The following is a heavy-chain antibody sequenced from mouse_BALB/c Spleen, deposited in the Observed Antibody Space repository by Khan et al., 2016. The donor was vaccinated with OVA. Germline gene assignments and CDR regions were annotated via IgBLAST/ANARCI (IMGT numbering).Heavy chain of an antibody. Sequence: QVQLKQSGAELVKPGASVKLSCKTSGYTFTNYWIQWVKQRPGQGLGWIGEIFRGSGTTYYNENFKAKATLTIDTSSSTAYMQLSSLTSEDSAVYFCARGYFGNYEFAYWGQGTLVTVSA. CDR1: GYTFTNYW. D-gene: IGHD2-1*01. V-gene: IGHV1S132*01. CDR2: IFRGSGTT. CDR3: ARGYFGNYEFAY. J-gene: IGHJ3*01.